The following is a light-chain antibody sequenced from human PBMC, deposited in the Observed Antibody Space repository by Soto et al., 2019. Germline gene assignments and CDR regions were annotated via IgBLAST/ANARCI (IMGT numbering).Light chain of an antibody. J-gene: IGKJ4*01. Sequence: EIVLTQSPATLSLSPGERATLSCRASQSVTNSLAWYQQKPGQAPRLLVYDASNRATGIPTRFSGSGSGTVFALTISNLEPEDFAVYYCQQHISWPFTFGGGTKVDIK. V-gene: IGKV3-11*01. CDR1: QSVTNS. CDR2: DAS. CDR3: QQHISWPFT.